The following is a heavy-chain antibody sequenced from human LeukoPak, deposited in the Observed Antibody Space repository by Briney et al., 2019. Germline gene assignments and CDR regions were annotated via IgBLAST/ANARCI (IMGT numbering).Heavy chain of an antibody. J-gene: IGHJ6*03. CDR3: ARDPPPHSSSYWGSYSYYYIDV. CDR2: INPNSGDT. CDR1: GYTFTGYY. Sequence: GASVKVSCKASGYTFTGYYIHWERQAHGQGLEWMGRINPNSGDTNYAQKFQGRVTMTGDTSISTAYMELSSLRSDDTAVYYCARDPPPHSSSYWGSYSYYYIDVWGKGTTVTVSS. D-gene: IGHD3-22*01. V-gene: IGHV1-2*06.